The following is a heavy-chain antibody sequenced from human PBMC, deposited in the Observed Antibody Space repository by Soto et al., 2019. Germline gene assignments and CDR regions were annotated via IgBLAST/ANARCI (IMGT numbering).Heavy chain of an antibody. CDR1: GGSISGGDHY. Sequence: SETLSLTCTVSGGSISGGDHYWSWIRQPPGKGLEWIGYISYSGNTYYNPSLKSRITISVDMSKNQFSLKLTSVTAADTAVYYCARTNYDYIWGSYRFDFWGQGTLVTVSS. CDR2: ISYSGNT. J-gene: IGHJ4*02. V-gene: IGHV4-30-4*01. D-gene: IGHD3-16*02. CDR3: ARTNYDYIWGSYRFDF.